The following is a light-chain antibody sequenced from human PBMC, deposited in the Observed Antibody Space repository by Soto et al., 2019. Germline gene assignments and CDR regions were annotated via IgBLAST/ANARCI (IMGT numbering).Light chain of an antibody. V-gene: IGKV4-1*01. CDR1: QSVLYSTNNKNY. J-gene: IGKJ4*01. Sequence: DIVMTQSPDSLAVSLGERPTINCKSSQSVLYSTNNKNYLAWYQQKPGQPPKLLIYWAATRESGVPDRFSGSGSGTDFTLTISSLQAEDVAVYYCQQYYITPLTFGGGTKVEIK. CDR2: WAA. CDR3: QQYYITPLT.